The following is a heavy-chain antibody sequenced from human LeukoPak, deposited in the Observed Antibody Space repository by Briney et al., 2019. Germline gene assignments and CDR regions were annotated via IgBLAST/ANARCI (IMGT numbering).Heavy chain of an antibody. D-gene: IGHD3-9*01. CDR2: ISASGTIT. V-gene: IGHV3-23*01. Sequence: PGGSLRLSCAASGFTFSSYAMNWVRQAPGKGLEWVSTISASGTITYYAGSVKGRFTIFRDNSKNTLYLQMNSLRAEDTAVYYCAKADSYYDLLTCFDFWGQGTLVTVSS. CDR3: AKADSYYDLLTCFDF. J-gene: IGHJ4*02. CDR1: GFTFSSYA.